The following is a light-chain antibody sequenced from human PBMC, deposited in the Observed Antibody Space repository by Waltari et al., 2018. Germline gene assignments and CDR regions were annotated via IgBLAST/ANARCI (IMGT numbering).Light chain of an antibody. CDR3: QQYNDWYS. CDR1: QSVGSN. CDR2: DAS. V-gene: IGKV3-15*01. J-gene: IGKJ2*03. Sequence: EKVLTQSPATVSVSPGEGVTLSCRDSQSVGSNIAWYQQRPGQAPRLVIYDASTRASGIPARVSGSGSGTEFTLTISGLQSEDCGLYYCQQYNDWYSFGQGTKLEIK.